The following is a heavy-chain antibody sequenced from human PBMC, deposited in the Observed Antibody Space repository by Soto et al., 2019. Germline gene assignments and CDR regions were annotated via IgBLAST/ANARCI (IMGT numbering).Heavy chain of an antibody. CDR2: ISYDGSNK. Sequence: QVQLVESGGGVVQPGRSLRLSCAASGFTFSSYGIHWVRQAPCKGLEWVAVISYDGSNKYYADSVKGRFTISRDNSKNPLYLQMNSLRDEDTAVYDCAKDPALGDSSGPAYYFDYWGQGTLLTVSS. V-gene: IGHV3-30*18. CDR1: GFTFSSYG. CDR3: AKDPALGDSSGPAYYFDY. J-gene: IGHJ4*02. D-gene: IGHD3-22*01.